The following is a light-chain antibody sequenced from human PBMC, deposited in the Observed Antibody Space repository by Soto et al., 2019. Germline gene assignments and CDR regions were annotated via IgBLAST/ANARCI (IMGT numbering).Light chain of an antibody. Sequence: PVDSVPITRRASQSISSWLAWYQQKPGQAPRLLIYGASSRATGIPDRFSGSGSGTDFTLTISRLEPEDCAVDYCQQHTRSMYTFGQGTKVDIK. J-gene: IGKJ2*01. CDR3: QQHTRSMYT. CDR2: GAS. V-gene: IGKV3-20*01. CDR1: QSISSW.